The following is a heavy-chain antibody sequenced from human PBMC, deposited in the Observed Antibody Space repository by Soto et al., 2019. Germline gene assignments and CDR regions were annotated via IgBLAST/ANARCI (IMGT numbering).Heavy chain of an antibody. Sequence: QLQLQESGPGLVKPSETLSLTCTVSGGSISSSSYYWGWIRQPPGKGLEWIGTIYHSGSTYYKPSLKSRVTISVGTSKNQFSLKLNSVTAADTAIYYCAREMGGSIDYWGQGTLVTVSS. V-gene: IGHV4-39*01. CDR3: AREMGGSIDY. CDR1: GGSISSSSYY. J-gene: IGHJ4*02. CDR2: IYHSGST. D-gene: IGHD1-26*01.